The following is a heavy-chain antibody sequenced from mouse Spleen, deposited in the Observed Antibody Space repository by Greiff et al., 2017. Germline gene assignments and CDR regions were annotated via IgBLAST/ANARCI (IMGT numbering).Heavy chain of an antibody. Sequence: ATISDGGSYTYYPDSVKGRFTISRDNAKNNLYLQMSSLKSEDTAMYYCARERITTVVATDWYFDVWGAGTTVTVSS. J-gene: IGHJ1*01. CDR3: ARERITTVVATDWYFDV. D-gene: IGHD1-1*01. CDR2: ISDGGSYT. V-gene: IGHV5-4*02.